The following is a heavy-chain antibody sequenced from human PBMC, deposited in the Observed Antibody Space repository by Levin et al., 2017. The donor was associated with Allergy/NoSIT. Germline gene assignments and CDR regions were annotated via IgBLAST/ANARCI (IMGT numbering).Heavy chain of an antibody. Sequence: SQTLSLTCAVSGGSISSGGYSWSWIRQPPGKGLEWIGYIYHSGSTYYNPSLKSRVTISVDRSKNQFSLKLSSVTAADTAVYYCARARRDYYDSSGYYPSNPFFDYWGQGTLVTVSS. CDR2: IYHSGST. D-gene: IGHD3-22*01. V-gene: IGHV4-30-2*01. J-gene: IGHJ4*02. CDR3: ARARRDYYDSSGYYPSNPFFDY. CDR1: GGSISSGGYS.